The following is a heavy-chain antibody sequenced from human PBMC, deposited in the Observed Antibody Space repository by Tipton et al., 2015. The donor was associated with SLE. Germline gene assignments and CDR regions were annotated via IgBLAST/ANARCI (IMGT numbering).Heavy chain of an antibody. D-gene: IGHD1-14*01. V-gene: IGHV4-4*07. CDR1: GGSISGFY. CDR3: AGRMSEDF. CDR2: IYSSGSP. Sequence: TLSLTCTVSGGSISGFYWSWIRQPDGKGLEWIGRIYSSGSPNYNPSLKSRVTMSVDTSKNQFSLKLSSVTAAGTAGYYFAGRMSEDFWGQGTLVTVSS. J-gene: IGHJ4*02.